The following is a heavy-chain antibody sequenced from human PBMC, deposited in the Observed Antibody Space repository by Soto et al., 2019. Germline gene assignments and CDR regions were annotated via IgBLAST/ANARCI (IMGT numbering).Heavy chain of an antibody. CDR3: ARVVGEGSSSWYFYYGMDV. Sequence: AAVKVSCKASGYTFTSYDINWVRQATGQGLEWMGWMNPNSGNTGYAQKFQGRVTMTRNTSISTAYMELSSLRSEDTAVYYCARVVGEGSSSWYFYYGMDVWGQGTTVTVSS. V-gene: IGHV1-8*01. CDR2: MNPNSGNT. D-gene: IGHD6-13*01. J-gene: IGHJ6*02. CDR1: GYTFTSYD.